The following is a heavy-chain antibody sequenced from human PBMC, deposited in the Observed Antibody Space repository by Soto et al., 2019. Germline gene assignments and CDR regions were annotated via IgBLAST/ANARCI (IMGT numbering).Heavy chain of an antibody. Sequence: PRWSLRLSCAASGFTFSSYGMHWFRQAPGKGLEWVAVISYDGSNKYYADSVKGRFTISRDNSKNTLYLQMNSLRAEDTAVYYCAKDGFEPGAFDIWGQGTMVTVSS. D-gene: IGHD3-10*01. J-gene: IGHJ3*02. CDR1: GFTFSSYG. V-gene: IGHV3-30*18. CDR2: ISYDGSNK. CDR3: AKDGFEPGAFDI.